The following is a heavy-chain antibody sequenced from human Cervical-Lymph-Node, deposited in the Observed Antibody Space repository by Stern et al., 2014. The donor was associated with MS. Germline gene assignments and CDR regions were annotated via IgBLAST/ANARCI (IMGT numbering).Heavy chain of an antibody. V-gene: IGHV1-24*01. Sequence: QVQLVQSGAEVKKPGASVKVSCKVSGYILTKLAMHWVRQAPGKGLEWMGGFDPDEGETIYAQKFQGRVPMTEDTSTDTAYMELRSLRSEDTAVYFCATDHPTVGIYDALAMWGQGTRVTVSS. CDR3: ATDHPTVGIYDALAM. J-gene: IGHJ3*02. CDR1: GYILTKLA. CDR2: FDPDEGET. D-gene: IGHD6-13*01.